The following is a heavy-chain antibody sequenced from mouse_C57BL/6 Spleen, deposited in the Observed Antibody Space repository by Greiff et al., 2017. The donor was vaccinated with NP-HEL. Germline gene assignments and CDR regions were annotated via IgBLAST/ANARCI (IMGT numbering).Heavy chain of an antibody. Sequence: QVQLQQPGAELVKPGASVKLSCKASGYTFTSYWMHWVKQRPGQGLEWIGMIHPNSGSTNYNENFKSKATLTVDKSSSTAYMQLSSLTSGDSAVYYCARKALFITTVGDFDYWGQGTTLTVSS. J-gene: IGHJ2*01. D-gene: IGHD1-1*01. CDR2: IHPNSGST. CDR1: GYTFTSYW. V-gene: IGHV1-64*01. CDR3: ARKALFITTVGDFDY.